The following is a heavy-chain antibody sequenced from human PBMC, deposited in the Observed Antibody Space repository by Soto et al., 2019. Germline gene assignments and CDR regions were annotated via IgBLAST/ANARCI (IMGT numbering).Heavy chain of an antibody. D-gene: IGHD3-10*01. V-gene: IGHV3-33*06. CDR3: AKLLWFGELISGAFDI. J-gene: IGHJ3*02. CDR2: IWYDGSNK. CDR1: GFTFSSYG. Sequence: GGSLRLSCAASGFTFSSYGRHWVRQAPGKGLEWVAVIWYDGSNKYYADSVKGRFTISRDNSKNTLYLQMNSLRAEDTAVYYCAKLLWFGELISGAFDIWGQGTMVTVSS.